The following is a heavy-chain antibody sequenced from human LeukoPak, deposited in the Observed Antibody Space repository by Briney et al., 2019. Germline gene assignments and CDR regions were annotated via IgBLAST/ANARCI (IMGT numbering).Heavy chain of an antibody. CDR2: ITNDGSST. Sequence: PGGSLRLSCAASGLTFSSHWMHWVRQAPGKGLVWVSRITNDGSSTTYADSVKGRFIISRDNAKNSMYLQMDSLRAEETAVYSCVRGHLWLENWGQGTLVTVSS. CDR3: VRGHLWLEN. CDR1: GLTFSSHW. D-gene: IGHD3-3*02. V-gene: IGHV3-74*01. J-gene: IGHJ4*02.